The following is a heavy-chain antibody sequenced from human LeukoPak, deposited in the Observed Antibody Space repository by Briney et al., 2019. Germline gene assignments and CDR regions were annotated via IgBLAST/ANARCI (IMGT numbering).Heavy chain of an antibody. V-gene: IGHV3-23*01. CDR1: GFTVSSKY. J-gene: IGHJ2*01. D-gene: IGHD4-17*01. CDR3: AKVRVVGDYNWFFDL. CDR2: IVGSGAST. Sequence: GGSLRLSCAAFGFTVSSKYMSWVRQAPGKGLEWVSAIVGSGASTYYADSVKGRFTISRDNSKNTLHLQMNSLRAEDTAIYHCAKVRVVGDYNWFFDLWGRGTLVTVSS.